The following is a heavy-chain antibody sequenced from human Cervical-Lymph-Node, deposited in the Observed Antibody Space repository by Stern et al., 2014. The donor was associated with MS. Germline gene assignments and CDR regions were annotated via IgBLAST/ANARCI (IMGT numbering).Heavy chain of an antibody. CDR3: GGGYCRSTSCYYGVDV. CDR1: GFTFSNYA. D-gene: IGHD2-2*01. Sequence: VQLVQSGGGVVQPGRSLRLSCAASGFTFSNYAIHWVRQAPGKGLEWVAVISYDGSNKYYVDSVKGRFTISRDNSKSTLYLQMNSLRAEDTAVYYCGGGYCRSTSCYYGVDVWGQGTTVTVSS. V-gene: IGHV3-30-3*01. CDR2: ISYDGSNK. J-gene: IGHJ6*02.